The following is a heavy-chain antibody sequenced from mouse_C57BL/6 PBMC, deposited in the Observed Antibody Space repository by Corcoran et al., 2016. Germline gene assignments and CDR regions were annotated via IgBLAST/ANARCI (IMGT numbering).Heavy chain of an antibody. Sequence: QIQLVQSGPELKKPGETVKISCKASGYTFTTYGMSWVKQAPGKGLKWMGWINTYSGVPTYADDFKGRFAFSLETSASTAYLQINNLKNEDTATYFGARYGGSHWYFDVWGTGTTVTVSS. V-gene: IGHV9-3*01. CDR3: ARYGGSHWYFDV. CDR1: GYTFTTYG. CDR2: INTYSGVP. J-gene: IGHJ1*03. D-gene: IGHD1-1*02.